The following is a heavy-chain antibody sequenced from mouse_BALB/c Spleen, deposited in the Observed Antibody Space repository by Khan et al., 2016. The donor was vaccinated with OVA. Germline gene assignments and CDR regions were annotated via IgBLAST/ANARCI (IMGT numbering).Heavy chain of an antibody. V-gene: IGHV5-6*01. CDR2: ISSGGDYT. CDR3: ASHLTGSFAY. Sequence: EVQLVESGGDLVKPGGSLKLSCAASGFTFSSYSMSWVRQTPDKRLEWVATISSGGDYTYYPDNVKGRFTISRDNAKTTLYLQMSSLKSEDTARYYCASHLTGSFAYWGQGTLVTVSA. J-gene: IGHJ3*01. D-gene: IGHD4-1*01. CDR1: GFTFSSYS.